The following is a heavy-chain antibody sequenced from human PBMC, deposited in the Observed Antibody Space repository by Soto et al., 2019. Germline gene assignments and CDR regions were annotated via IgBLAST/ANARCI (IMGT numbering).Heavy chain of an antibody. CDR2: ISSSSSTI. V-gene: IGHV3-48*02. CDR1: GFTFSSYS. Sequence: GGSLRLSCAASGFTFSSYSMNWVRQAPGKGLEWVSYISSSSSTIYYADSVKGRFTISRDNAKNSLYLQMNSLRDEDTAVYYCARDTQPPYLYYGPHWGQGTLVTVSS. J-gene: IGHJ4*02. D-gene: IGHD3-22*01. CDR3: ARDTQPPYLYYGPH.